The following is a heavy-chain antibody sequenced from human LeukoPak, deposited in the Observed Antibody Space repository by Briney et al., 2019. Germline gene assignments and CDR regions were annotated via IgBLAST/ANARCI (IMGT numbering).Heavy chain of an antibody. Sequence: GGSLRLSCAASGFTFDGYAMHWVRQAPGKGLEWVSGISWNSGSIGYADSVKGRFTISRDNAKNSLYLQMNSLRAEDTALYYCAKDRIAVADGEVFDYWGQGTLVTVSS. D-gene: IGHD6-19*01. J-gene: IGHJ4*02. CDR2: ISWNSGSI. CDR1: GFTFDGYA. V-gene: IGHV3-9*01. CDR3: AKDRIAVADGEVFDY.